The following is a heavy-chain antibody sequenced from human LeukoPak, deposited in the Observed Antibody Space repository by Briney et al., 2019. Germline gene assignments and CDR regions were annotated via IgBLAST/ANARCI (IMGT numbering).Heavy chain of an antibody. CDR1: EFTLRSYS. V-gene: IGHV3-21*01. CDR3: ARDASGNSIGLIDL. CDR2: ISTSSTYI. D-gene: IGHD4-23*01. Sequence: GGSLRLSCAASEFTLRSYSMHWVRQAPGKGLEWVSYISTSSTYIYYADSVKGRFSISRDNAQNSLYLHMDSLRAEDTAVYYCARDASGNSIGLIDLWGQGTLVTVSS. J-gene: IGHJ4*02.